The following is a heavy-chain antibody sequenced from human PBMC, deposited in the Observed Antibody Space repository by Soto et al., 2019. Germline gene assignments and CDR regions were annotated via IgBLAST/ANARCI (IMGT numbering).Heavy chain of an antibody. CDR3: ARGWLIAMAYNWFDP. CDR1: GYTFTSSY. J-gene: IGHJ5*02. CDR2: ITPSGGST. Sequence: ASVKVSSKAPGYTFTSSYMCWVRKAPGQGLEWMGIITPSGGSTSYAQRFQGRVTMTRDTSSSTVYMELSSLRYEDTAVYYCARGWLIAMAYNWFDPCGQGTLVTVSS. V-gene: IGHV1-46*01. D-gene: IGHD3-22*01.